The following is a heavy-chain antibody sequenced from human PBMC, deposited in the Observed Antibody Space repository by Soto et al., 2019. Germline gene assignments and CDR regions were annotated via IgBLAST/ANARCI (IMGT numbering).Heavy chain of an antibody. D-gene: IGHD2-15*01. J-gene: IGHJ4*02. CDR3: ARSSGSCWGIPKRSYPSLDY. CDR1: GYTFTSYG. Sequence: QVQLVPSGAEVKKPGASVKVSCKASGYTFTSYGISWVRQAPGHGLEWMGWISAYNGNTNYSQQLQGRVTMTTDTSTSTAYIELRSLGSDDTAVYYCARSSGSCWGIPKRSYPSLDYWGQGTLVTVSS. CDR2: ISAYNGNT. V-gene: IGHV1-18*01.